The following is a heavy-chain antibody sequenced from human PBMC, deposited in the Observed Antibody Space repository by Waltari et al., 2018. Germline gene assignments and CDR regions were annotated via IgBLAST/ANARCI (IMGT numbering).Heavy chain of an antibody. V-gene: IGHV4-34*01. D-gene: IGHD5-12*01. CDR2: INHSGST. CDR1: GGSFSGYY. CDR3: ARTRAITPSAYYYAMDV. Sequence: QVQLQQWGAGLLKPSETLSLTCAVYGGSFSGYYWSWIRQPPGKGLEWIGEINHSGSTNYNPSLKSRVTISVDTSKNQFSLKLSSVTAADTAVYYCARTRAITPSAYYYAMDVWGQGTTVTVSS. J-gene: IGHJ6*02.